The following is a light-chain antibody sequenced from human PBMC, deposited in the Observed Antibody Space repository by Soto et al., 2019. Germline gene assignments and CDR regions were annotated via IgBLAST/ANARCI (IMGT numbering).Light chain of an antibody. CDR2: DGS. V-gene: IGKV1-5*01. CDR1: RTISSW. Sequence: DIQMTQSPSTLSASVGDRVTITCRASRTISSWLAWYQQRPGKAPKLLIYDGSNLETGVPSRFSGSRSGTEFTLTISSLQSDDVATYYCQQYNGYSTFAQGTYVDIK. J-gene: IGKJ2*01. CDR3: QQYNGYST.